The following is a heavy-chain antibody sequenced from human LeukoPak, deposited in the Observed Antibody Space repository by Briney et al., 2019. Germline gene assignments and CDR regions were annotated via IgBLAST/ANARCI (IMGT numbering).Heavy chain of an antibody. J-gene: IGHJ5*02. D-gene: IGHD3-10*01. CDR2: IYYSGST. Sequence: SETLSLTCTVSGDSISSSSHYWDWIRQPPGKGLEWIGTIYYSGSTYYNPSLKSRVTISVDTSKNQFSLRLSSVTAADTAVYYCARHNYYGSGNWFDPWGQGTLVTVSS. CDR1: GDSISSSSHY. CDR3: ARHNYYGSGNWFDP. V-gene: IGHV4-39*01.